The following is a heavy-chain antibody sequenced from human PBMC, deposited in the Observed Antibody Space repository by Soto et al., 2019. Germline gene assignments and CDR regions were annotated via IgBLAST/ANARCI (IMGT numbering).Heavy chain of an antibody. CDR3: ARDPSNTSGGKLYLDY. V-gene: IGHV1-3*01. D-gene: IGHD3-22*01. CDR1: GYTFTSYA. CDR2: INAGNGNT. Sequence: ASVKVSCKASGYTFTSYAMHWVRQAPGQRLEWMGWINAGNGNTKYSQKFQGRVTITRDTSASTAYMELNSLRSDDTAVYYCARDPSNTSGGKLYLDYWGQGTLVTVSS. J-gene: IGHJ4*02.